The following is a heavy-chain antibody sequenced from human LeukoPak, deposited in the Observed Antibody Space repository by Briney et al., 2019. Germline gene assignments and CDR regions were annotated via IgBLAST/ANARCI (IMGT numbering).Heavy chain of an antibody. V-gene: IGHV4-39*01. CDR2: IYYSGST. J-gene: IGHJ4*02. CDR1: GGSISSSSYY. Sequence: SETLSLTCTVSGGSISSSSYYWGWIRQPPGKGLEWIGSIYYSGSTYYNPSLKSRVTISVDTSKNQFSLKLSSVTAADTAVYYCAKGGHSSDSWGQGTLVTVSS. D-gene: IGHD6-19*01. CDR3: AKGGHSSDS.